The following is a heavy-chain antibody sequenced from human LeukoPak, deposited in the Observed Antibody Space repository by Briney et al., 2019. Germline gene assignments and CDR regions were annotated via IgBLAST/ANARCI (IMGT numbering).Heavy chain of an antibody. CDR2: ISYDGSNK. D-gene: IGHD6-19*01. Sequence: GRSLRLSCAASGCTFSSYGMHWVRQAPGKGLEWVAVISYDGSNKYYADSVKGRFTISRDNSKNTLYLQMNSLRAEDTAVYYCAKDHSSGWYYLEYWGQGTLVTVSS. J-gene: IGHJ4*02. V-gene: IGHV3-30*18. CDR1: GCTFSSYG. CDR3: AKDHSSGWYYLEY.